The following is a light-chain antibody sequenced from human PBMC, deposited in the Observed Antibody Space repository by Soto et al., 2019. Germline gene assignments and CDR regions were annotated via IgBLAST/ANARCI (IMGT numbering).Light chain of an antibody. Sequence: QSVLTQSASVSGSRGQSITISCTGTSSDIGAHDYVSWYQQRPGNAPKLIIYEVSYRPSGISGRFSGSKSGATASLTISGLQADDEADYYCGSYTTSGTQVFGTGTKVTVL. CDR2: EVS. CDR3: GSYTTSGTQV. V-gene: IGLV2-14*01. J-gene: IGLJ1*01. CDR1: SSDIGAHDY.